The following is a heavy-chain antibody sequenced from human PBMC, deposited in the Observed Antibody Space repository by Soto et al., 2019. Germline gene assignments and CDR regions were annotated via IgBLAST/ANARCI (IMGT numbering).Heavy chain of an antibody. CDR3: ARDPVMVYTNKGHNPRYVDV. V-gene: IGHV1-46*03. CDR2: INPSGGST. CDR1: GYTFTSYY. J-gene: IGHJ6*03. Sequence: ASVKVSCKASGYTFTSYYMHWVRQAPGQGLEWMGIINPSGGSTSYAQKFQGRVTMTRDTSTSTVYMELSSLRSEDTAVYYCARDPVMVYTNKGHNPRYVDVWGKGTTVTVSS. D-gene: IGHD2-8*01.